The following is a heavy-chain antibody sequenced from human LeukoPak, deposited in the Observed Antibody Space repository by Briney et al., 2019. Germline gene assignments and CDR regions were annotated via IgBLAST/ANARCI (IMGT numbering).Heavy chain of an antibody. CDR1: GGTFSSYA. V-gene: IGHV1-69*06. J-gene: IGHJ4*02. CDR3: ASTGSLVRGVTDY. CDR2: INPIFGTA. D-gene: IGHD3-10*01. Sequence: SVKVSCKASGGTFSSYAISWVRQAPGQGLEWMGGINPIFGTANYAQKFQGRVTITADKSTSTAYMELSSLRSEDTAVYYCASTGSLVRGVTDYWGQGTLVTVSS.